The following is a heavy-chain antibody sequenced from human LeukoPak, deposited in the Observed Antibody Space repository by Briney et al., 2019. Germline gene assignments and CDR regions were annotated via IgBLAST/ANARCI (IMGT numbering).Heavy chain of an antibody. CDR1: GFTFSGFA. CDR3: TRISSSSWYYYYMDV. Sequence: PGGSLRLSCAASGFTFSGFAMHWVRQASGKGREWVCRIRSKANSYATAYAASVKGRFTISRDYSKNTAYLQMNSLKTEAPAVYYCTRISSSSWYYYYMDVCGKGITVTVSS. J-gene: IGHJ6*03. V-gene: IGHV3-73*01. CDR2: IRSKANSYAT. D-gene: IGHD6-13*01.